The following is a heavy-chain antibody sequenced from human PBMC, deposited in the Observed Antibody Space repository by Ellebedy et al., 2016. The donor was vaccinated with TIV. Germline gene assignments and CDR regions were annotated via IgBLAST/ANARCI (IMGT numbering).Heavy chain of an antibody. CDR2: INHSGST. D-gene: IGHD2-15*01. V-gene: IGHV4-34*01. CDR3: ARDRHCSGGSCYSVPFDP. Sequence: SETLSLTCAVYGGSFSGYYWSWIRQPPGKGLEWIGEINHSGSTNYNPSLKSRVTISVDTSKNQFSLKLSSVAAADTAVYYCARDRHCSGGSCYSVPFDPWGQGTLVTVSS. J-gene: IGHJ5*02. CDR1: GGSFSGYY.